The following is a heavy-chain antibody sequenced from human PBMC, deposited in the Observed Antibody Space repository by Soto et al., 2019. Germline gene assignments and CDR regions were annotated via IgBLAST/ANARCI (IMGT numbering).Heavy chain of an antibody. CDR3: GRRCGTCDYGLDV. J-gene: IGHJ6*02. CDR1: GFTFSSYV. CDR2: ISSSGGST. V-gene: IGHV3-23*01. Sequence: GGSLRLSCAASGFTFSSYVMSWFRQAPGKGLEWVSHISSSGGSTHYADSVRGRFTVSRDNSKNIVSLQMKSMRVEDTALYYCGRRCGTCDYGLDVWGQGTTVTVSS. D-gene: IGHD1-26*01.